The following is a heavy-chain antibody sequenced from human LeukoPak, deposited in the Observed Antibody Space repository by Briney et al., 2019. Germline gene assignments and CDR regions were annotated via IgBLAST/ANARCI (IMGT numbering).Heavy chain of an antibody. J-gene: IGHJ6*04. V-gene: IGHV3-48*03. CDR2: ISSSGSTI. Sequence: GGPLRLSCAASGFPFSSYEMNWVREAPGKGLEGVSYISSSGSTIYYADSVKGRFTISRDNATNSLYLQMNSLRAEDTAVYYCAELGITMIGGVWGKGTTVTISS. CDR1: GFPFSSYE. D-gene: IGHD3-10*02. CDR3: AELGITMIGGV.